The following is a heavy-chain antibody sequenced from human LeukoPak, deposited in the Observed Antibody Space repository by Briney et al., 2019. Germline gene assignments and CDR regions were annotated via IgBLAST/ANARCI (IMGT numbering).Heavy chain of an antibody. Sequence: GRSLRLSCAASGFTFSTYGMHWVRQAPGKGLEWAAVITNDGNYEKYADAVRGRFTISRDNSKNTLYLQMNSLSAEDTAVYYCARDSITGDNSLDFWGRGTLVTVSS. V-gene: IGHV3-33*05. J-gene: IGHJ4*02. CDR3: ARDSITGDNSLDF. CDR2: ITNDGNYE. D-gene: IGHD7-27*01. CDR1: GFTFSTYG.